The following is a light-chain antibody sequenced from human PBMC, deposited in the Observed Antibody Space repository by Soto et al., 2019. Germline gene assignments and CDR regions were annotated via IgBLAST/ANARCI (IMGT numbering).Light chain of an antibody. V-gene: IGLV2-14*01. J-gene: IGLJ1*01. Sequence: QSVLTQPASVSGSPGQSITISCTGTSSDVGGYNYVSWYQLHPGKAPKLIIYEVSHRPSGASNHFSGYKSGNTASLTISGLQAEDEADYYCSSYTSTSTPCVIGTGTKLTVL. CDR1: SSDVGGYNY. CDR2: EVS. CDR3: SSYTSTSTPCV.